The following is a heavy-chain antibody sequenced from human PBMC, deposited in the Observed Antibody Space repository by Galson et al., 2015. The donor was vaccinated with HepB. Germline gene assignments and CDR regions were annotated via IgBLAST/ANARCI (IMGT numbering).Heavy chain of an antibody. CDR1: GFTFDDYA. CDR3: AKDQCSGGSCSGYGMDV. Sequence: SLRLSCAASGFTFDDYAMHWVRQAPGKGLEWVSGISWNSGSIGYADSVKGRFTISRDNAKNSLYLQTNSLRAEDTALYYCAKDQCSGGSCSGYGMDVWGQGTTVTVSS. V-gene: IGHV3-9*01. D-gene: IGHD2-15*01. J-gene: IGHJ6*02. CDR2: ISWNSGSI.